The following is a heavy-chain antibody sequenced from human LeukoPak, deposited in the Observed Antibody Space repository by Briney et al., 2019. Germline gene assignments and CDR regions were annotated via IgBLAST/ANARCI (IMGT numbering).Heavy chain of an antibody. J-gene: IGHJ4*02. D-gene: IGHD3-3*01. CDR1: GFTVSSNY. CDR2: IYSGGST. CDR3: ARAGVVFGVVIPFDY. V-gene: IGHV3-53*01. Sequence: SGGSLRLSCAASGFTVSSNYMSWVRQAPGKGLEWVSVIYSGGSTYYADSVKGRFTISRHNSKNTLYLQMNSLRAEDTAVYYCARAGVVFGVVIPFDYWGQGTLVIVSS.